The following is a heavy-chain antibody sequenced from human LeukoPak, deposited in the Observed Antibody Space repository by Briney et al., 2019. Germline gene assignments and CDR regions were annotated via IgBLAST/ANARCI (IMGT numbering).Heavy chain of an antibody. V-gene: IGHV4-34*01. CDR3: ARGGYGHILNPYYFDY. J-gene: IGHJ4*02. D-gene: IGHD5-12*01. CDR2: INHSGST. Sequence: PSETLSLTCAVYGGSFSGYYWSWIRQPPGKGLEWIGEINHSGSTNYNPSLKSRVTISVGTSKNQFSLKLSSVTAADTAVYYCARGGYGHILNPYYFDYWGQGTLVTVSS. CDR1: GGSFSGYY.